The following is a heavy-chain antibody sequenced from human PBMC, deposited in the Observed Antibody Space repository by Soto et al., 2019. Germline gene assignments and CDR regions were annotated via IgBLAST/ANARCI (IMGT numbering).Heavy chain of an antibody. Sequence: SETLSLTCTVSGGSISSSSYYWGWIRQPPGKGLEWIGSIYYSGSTYYNPSLKSRVTISVDTSKNQFSLKLSSVTAADTAVYYCARHGPTVTSVLFDPWGQGTLVTVSS. V-gene: IGHV4-39*01. D-gene: IGHD4-17*01. CDR2: IYYSGST. J-gene: IGHJ5*02. CDR3: ARHGPTVTSVLFDP. CDR1: GGSISSSSYY.